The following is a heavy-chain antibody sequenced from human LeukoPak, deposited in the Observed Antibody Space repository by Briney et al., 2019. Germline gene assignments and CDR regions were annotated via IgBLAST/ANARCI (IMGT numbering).Heavy chain of an antibody. J-gene: IGHJ4*02. CDR3: ARDVKRYSSGWYSVN. CDR1: GFTFSSYW. D-gene: IGHD6-19*01. V-gene: IGHV3-7*01. Sequence: GGSLRLSCAASGFTFSSYWMSWVRQAPGKGLEWVANIKQDGSEKYYVDSVKGRFTISRDNAKNSLYPQMNSLRAEDTAVYYCARDVKRYSSGWYSVNWGQGTLVTVSS. CDR2: IKQDGSEK.